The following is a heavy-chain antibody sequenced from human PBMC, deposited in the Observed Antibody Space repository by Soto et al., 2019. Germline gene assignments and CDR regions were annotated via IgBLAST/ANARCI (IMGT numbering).Heavy chain of an antibody. CDR3: ARSSQSTVTTSDY. Sequence: QVQLQESGAGLVKPSQTLSLTCTVSGGSISSGGYYWSWIRQHPGKGLEWIGYIYYSGSTNYNPSFKSRVTISVDTSKNQFSLKLRSVTAADTAVYYCARSSQSTVTTSDYWGQGTLVTVSS. J-gene: IGHJ4*02. CDR1: GGSISSGGYY. V-gene: IGHV4-31*03. D-gene: IGHD4-17*01. CDR2: IYYSGST.